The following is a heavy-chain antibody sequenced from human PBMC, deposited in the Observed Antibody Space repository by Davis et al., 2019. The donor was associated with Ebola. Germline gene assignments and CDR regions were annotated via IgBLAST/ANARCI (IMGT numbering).Heavy chain of an antibody. CDR1: GFVFSSYV. Sequence: GESLKISCAASGFVFSSYVMSWVRRAPGKGLEWVSTLGLSADTYYADSVKGRFTISRDNSKNTLYLQMNSLRAEDTAVYYCSSPNFDYWGQGTLVTVSS. V-gene: IGHV3-23*01. J-gene: IGHJ4*02. CDR2: LGLSADT. CDR3: SSPNFDY.